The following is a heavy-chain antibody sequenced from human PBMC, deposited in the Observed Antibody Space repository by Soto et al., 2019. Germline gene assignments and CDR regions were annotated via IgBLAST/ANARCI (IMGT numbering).Heavy chain of an antibody. D-gene: IGHD3-22*01. J-gene: IGHJ3*01. CDR3: AVSSGWFDAFDV. V-gene: IGHV3-23*01. CDR1: GFTFSNSD. Sequence: EVQLLESGGGLVQPGGSLRLSCAGSGFTFSNSDISWVRQAPGKGLEWVSHISRGGDDTYYAGSVKGRFSISRDNSKNRLFLQMNSLRDEDTAVYYCAVSSGWFDAFDVWGQGTMVTVSS. CDR2: ISRGGDDT.